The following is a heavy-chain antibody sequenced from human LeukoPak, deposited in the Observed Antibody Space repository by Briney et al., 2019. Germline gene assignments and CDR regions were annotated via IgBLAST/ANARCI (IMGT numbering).Heavy chain of an antibody. V-gene: IGHV3-21*01. Sequence: GGSLRLSCAASGFTFSSYSMNWVRQAPGKGLEWVSSISSGSSYIYYADSVKGRFPISRDNAKNSLYLQMNSLRAEDTAVYYCARVVTYGSGSYPDYWGQGTLVTVSS. CDR2: ISSGSSYI. CDR1: GFTFSSYS. CDR3: ARVVTYGSGSYPDY. D-gene: IGHD3-10*01. J-gene: IGHJ4*02.